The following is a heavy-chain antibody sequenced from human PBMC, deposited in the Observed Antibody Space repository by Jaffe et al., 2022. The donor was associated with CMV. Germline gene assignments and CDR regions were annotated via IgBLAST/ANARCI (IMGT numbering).Heavy chain of an antibody. J-gene: IGHJ4*02. CDR3: AKEASSGWPDLAS. V-gene: IGHV3-43*01. CDR2: IGGGRGST. Sequence: EVQLVESGGDVVRPGGSLRLSCAASGFTFDRYSMHWVRQAPGKGLEWVSLIGGGRGSTFYADSVKGRFTISRDNRKKSLYLQMNSLRIEDSALYYCAKEASSGWPDLASWGRGTLVTVSS. D-gene: IGHD6-19*01. CDR1: GFTFDRYS.